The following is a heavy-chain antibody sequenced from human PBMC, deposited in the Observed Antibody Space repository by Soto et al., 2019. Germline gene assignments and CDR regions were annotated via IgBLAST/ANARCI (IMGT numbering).Heavy chain of an antibody. J-gene: IGHJ5*02. CDR1: GGSISSSNW. Sequence: QVQLQESGPGLVKPSGTLSLTCAVSGGSISSSNWWSWVRQPPGKGLEWIGENYHRGSTNYNPSLKSRVTISVDKSKNQFALKLSSVTPADTAVYYCARVTLGTLTLLRQSWFDPWGQGTLVTVSS. D-gene: IGHD3-3*01. V-gene: IGHV4-4*02. CDR2: NYHRGST. CDR3: ARVTLGTLTLLRQSWFDP.